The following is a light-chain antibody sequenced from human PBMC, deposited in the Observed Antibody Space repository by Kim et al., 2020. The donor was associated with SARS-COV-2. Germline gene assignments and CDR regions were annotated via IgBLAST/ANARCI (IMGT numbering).Light chain of an antibody. J-gene: IGKJ3*01. CDR2: AAS. CDR3: QHYYTYPFT. Sequence: AIRMTQSPSSFSASTGDRVTITCRASESVSSLLAWYLQKPGKAPDLLIYAASTLQRGVPSRFSATGSGTEFSLTISNLQPEDFATYCCQHYYTYPFTFGPGTKVDIK. V-gene: IGKV1-8*01. CDR1: ESVSSL.